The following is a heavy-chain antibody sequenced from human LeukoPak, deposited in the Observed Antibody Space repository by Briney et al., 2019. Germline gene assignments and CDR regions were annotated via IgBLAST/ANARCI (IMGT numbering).Heavy chain of an antibody. CDR3: ARGRGEAAGLDH. CDR1: GGGSFTDYS. Sequence: SETLSLTCAVSGGGSFTDYSWNWIRQSPGKGLEWVGEVTHAAILNYNPSLKGRIAISVDTPKNQVSLKLDSMTAADTAMYYCARGRGEAAGLDHWGQGTLVTVSS. V-gene: IGHV4-34*01. D-gene: IGHD6-13*01. CDR2: VTHAAIL. J-gene: IGHJ4*02.